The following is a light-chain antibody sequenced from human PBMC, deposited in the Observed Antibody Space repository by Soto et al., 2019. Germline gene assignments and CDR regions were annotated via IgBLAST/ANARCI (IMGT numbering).Light chain of an antibody. CDR2: GAS. Sequence: EIVMTQSPATLSVSPGERVTLSCRASQSVGSNLAWYQQKPGQAPRLLISGASTRATGFPARFSASGSGADFTLTISSLQSEDSGVYFCQQYTRWPLTFGGGTKVQIK. CDR1: QSVGSN. CDR3: QQYTRWPLT. J-gene: IGKJ4*01. V-gene: IGKV3-15*01.